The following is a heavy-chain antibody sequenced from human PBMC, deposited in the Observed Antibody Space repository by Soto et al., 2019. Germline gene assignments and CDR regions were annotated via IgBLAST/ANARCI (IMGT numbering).Heavy chain of an antibody. J-gene: IGHJ4*02. Sequence: PLRLPWAAVEVNIVDYARHWILKAPGKGLEWVAVVSHDGRNTHYADSVKGRFTISRDSSKNTVSLEMTSLRAEDTAVYYCAKGGRQWLVTSDFNYWGQGALVTVSS. CDR2: VSHDGRNT. V-gene: IGHV3-30*18. CDR1: EVNIVDYA. CDR3: AKGGRQWLVTSDFNY. D-gene: IGHD6-19*01.